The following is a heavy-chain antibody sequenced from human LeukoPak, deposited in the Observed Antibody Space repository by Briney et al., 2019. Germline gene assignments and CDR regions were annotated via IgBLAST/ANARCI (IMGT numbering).Heavy chain of an antibody. V-gene: IGHV3-30*03. Sequence: QPGRSLRLSCAASGFIFSSYGMHWVRQAPGKGLEWVAVISYDGGNISYTDSVKGRFTISRDNSKNTLYLQMNSLRADDTAVYYCARGQRAHVEWYYYMDVWGKGTTVTISS. D-gene: IGHD1-26*01. CDR1: GFIFSSYG. CDR3: ARGQRAHVEWYYYMDV. CDR2: ISYDGGNI. J-gene: IGHJ6*03.